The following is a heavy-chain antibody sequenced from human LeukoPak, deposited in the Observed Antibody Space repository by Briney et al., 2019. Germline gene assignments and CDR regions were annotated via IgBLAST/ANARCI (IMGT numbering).Heavy chain of an antibody. CDR3: VVVPAADHAFDI. V-gene: IGHV3-21*01. D-gene: IGHD2-2*01. Sequence: GGSLRLSCAASGFTFSSYSMNWVRQARGKGLEWVSSISSSSSYIYYADSVKGRFTISRDNAKNSLYLQMNSLRAEDTAMYYCVVVPAADHAFDIWGQGTMVTVSS. CDR1: GFTFSSYS. J-gene: IGHJ3*02. CDR2: ISSSSSYI.